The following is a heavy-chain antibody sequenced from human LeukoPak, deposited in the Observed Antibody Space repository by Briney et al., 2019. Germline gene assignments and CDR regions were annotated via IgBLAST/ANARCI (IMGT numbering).Heavy chain of an antibody. CDR1: GFTSSSYW. J-gene: IGHJ4*02. Sequence: GGSLRLSCAVSGFTSSSYWMSWVRQAPGKGLERVANIEQDGSEKYYVDSVKGRFTISRDNAKNSLYLQMNSLRAEDTAVYYCARAPYCIGGSCRFDYWGQGTLVTVSS. V-gene: IGHV3-7*03. CDR2: IEQDGSEK. D-gene: IGHD2-15*01. CDR3: ARAPYCIGGSCRFDY.